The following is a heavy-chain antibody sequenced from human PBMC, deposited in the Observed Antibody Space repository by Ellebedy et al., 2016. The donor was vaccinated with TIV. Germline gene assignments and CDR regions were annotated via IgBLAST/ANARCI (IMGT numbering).Heavy chain of an antibody. CDR3: TTDHDGVGAVDY. CDR1: GFTFSNAW. D-gene: IGHD1-26*01. CDR2: IKSKTDGGTT. Sequence: GESLKISXAASGFTFSNAWMSWVRQAPGKGLEWVGRIKSKTDGGTTDYAAPVKGRFTISRDDSKNTLYLQMNSLKTEDTAVYYCTTDHDGVGAVDYWGQGTLVTVSS. V-gene: IGHV3-15*01. J-gene: IGHJ4*02.